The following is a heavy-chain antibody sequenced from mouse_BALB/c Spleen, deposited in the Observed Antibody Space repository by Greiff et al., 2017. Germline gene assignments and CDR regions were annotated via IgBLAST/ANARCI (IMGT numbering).Heavy chain of an antibody. V-gene: IGHV2-9*02. CDR3: ATVPPYYYAMDY. J-gene: IGHJ4*01. CDR2: IWAGGST. CDR1: GFSLTSYG. Sequence: VNLVESGPGLVAPSQSLSITCTVSGFSLTSYGVHWVRQPPGKGLEWLGVIWAGGSTNYNSALMSRLSISKDNSKSQVFLKMNSLQTDDTAMYYCATVPPYYYAMDYWGQGTSVTVSS.